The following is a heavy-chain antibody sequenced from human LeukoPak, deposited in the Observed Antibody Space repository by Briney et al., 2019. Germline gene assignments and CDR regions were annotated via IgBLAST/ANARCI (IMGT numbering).Heavy chain of an antibody. V-gene: IGHV1-24*01. CDR2: FDPEDGET. Sequence: PPASVKVSCKVSGYTLTELSMHWVRQAPGKGLEWMGGFDPEDGETIYAQKFQGRVTMTEDTSTDTAYMELSSLRSEDTAVYYCATGPRWSSYEPTYYYYYMDVWGKGTTVTVSS. CDR1: GYTLTELS. CDR3: ATGPRWSSYEPTYYYYYMDV. D-gene: IGHD5-12*01. J-gene: IGHJ6*03.